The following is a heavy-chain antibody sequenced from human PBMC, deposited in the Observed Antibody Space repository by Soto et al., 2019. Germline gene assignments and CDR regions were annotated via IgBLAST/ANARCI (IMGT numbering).Heavy chain of an antibody. CDR2: IIPIFGTT. CDR1: GGTFSNYA. J-gene: IGHJ4*02. CDR3: ASVSSGWYKDYFDY. Sequence: QVQLVQSGAEVKKHGSSVKVSCKASGGTFSNYAISWVRQAPGQGLEWMGGIIPIFGTTNYAQRFQGRVTITADEATSTAFMALSSGKSEYTAVYYCASVSSGWYKDYFDYGGRGTLVTVSS. V-gene: IGHV1-69*12. D-gene: IGHD6-13*01.